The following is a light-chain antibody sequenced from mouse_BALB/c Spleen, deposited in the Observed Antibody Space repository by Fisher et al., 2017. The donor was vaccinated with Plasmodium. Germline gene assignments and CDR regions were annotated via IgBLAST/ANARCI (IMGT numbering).Light chain of an antibody. CDR1: QSLVHSYGDTY. CDR3: SQSTHLPLT. CDR2: KVS. J-gene: IGKJ5*01. Sequence: IVLTQSTLSLPVSLGNQASISCRSSQSLVHSYGDTYLHWYLQKPGQSPKLLIYKVSNRFSGIPNRFSGSESGTYFTLKISRVEAEDLGVYFCSQSTHLPLTFGAGTKLELK. V-gene: IGKV1-110*01.